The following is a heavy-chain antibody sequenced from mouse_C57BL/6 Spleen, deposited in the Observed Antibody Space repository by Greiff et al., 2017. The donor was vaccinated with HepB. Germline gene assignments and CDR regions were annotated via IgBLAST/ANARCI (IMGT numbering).Heavy chain of an antibody. J-gene: IGHJ4*01. Sequence: VQLQQSGPELVKPGASVKISCKASGYTFTDYYMNWVKQSHGKSLEWIGDINPNNGGTSYNQKFKGKATLTVDKSSSTAYMELRSLTSEDSAVYYCARNDLRSYWGQGTSVTVSS. CDR1: GYTFTDYY. CDR3: ARNDLRSY. CDR2: INPNNGGT. V-gene: IGHV1-26*01. D-gene: IGHD6-1*01.